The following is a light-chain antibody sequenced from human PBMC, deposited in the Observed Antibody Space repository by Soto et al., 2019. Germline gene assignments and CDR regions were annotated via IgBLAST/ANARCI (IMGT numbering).Light chain of an antibody. CDR2: AAS. CDR1: QSVSSSF. Sequence: EIVLTQSPGTLSLSPGERATLSCRACQSVSSSFLAWYQQKPGQAPRLLIYAASSRATGIPDRFSGSGSGTAFTLTISRLEPEDFAVYYCQQYGSSPGALTFGGGTKVEIK. J-gene: IGKJ4*01. V-gene: IGKV3-20*01. CDR3: QQYGSSPGALT.